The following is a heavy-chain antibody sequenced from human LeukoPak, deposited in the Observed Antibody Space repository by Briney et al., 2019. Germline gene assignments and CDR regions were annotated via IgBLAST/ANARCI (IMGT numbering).Heavy chain of an antibody. V-gene: IGHV3-21*01. CDR2: ISSRSSYI. J-gene: IGHJ4*02. Sequence: GGSLRLSCAASGFTFSSYSMNWVRQAPGKGLEWVSSISSRSSYIYYADSVKGRFTISRDNAKNSLYLQMNSLRAEDTAVYYCVRSVAGVIDYWGQGTLVTVSS. CDR3: VRSVAGVIDY. CDR1: GFTFSSYS. D-gene: IGHD6-19*01.